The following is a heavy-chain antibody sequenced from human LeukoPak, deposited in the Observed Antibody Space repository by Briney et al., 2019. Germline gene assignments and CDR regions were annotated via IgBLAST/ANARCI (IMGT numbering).Heavy chain of an antibody. CDR3: ARNTSSSPWFDP. Sequence: SETLSLTCTVSGGSISSYYWSWVRQPPGKGLEWIGNVYYIGTTSYNSSLKSRVTISVDTSKNHFSLEVTSVTAADTAVYSCARNTSSSPWFDPWGQGTLVTVSS. V-gene: IGHV4-59*01. J-gene: IGHJ5*02. CDR1: GGSISSYY. D-gene: IGHD6-6*01. CDR2: VYYIGTT.